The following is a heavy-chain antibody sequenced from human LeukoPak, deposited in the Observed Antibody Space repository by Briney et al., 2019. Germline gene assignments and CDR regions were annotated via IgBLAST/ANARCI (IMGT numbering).Heavy chain of an antibody. V-gene: IGHV3-21*01. CDR1: GFTFNDYA. CDR2: ISSSSSYI. Sequence: GGSLRLSCAASGFTFNDYAMTWVRQAPGKGLEWVSSISSSSSYIHYADSVKGRFTISRDNAKNSLYLQMNSLRAEDTAVYYCARDSLVTIDYWGQGTLVTVSS. CDR3: ARDSLVTIDY. J-gene: IGHJ4*02. D-gene: IGHD4-23*01.